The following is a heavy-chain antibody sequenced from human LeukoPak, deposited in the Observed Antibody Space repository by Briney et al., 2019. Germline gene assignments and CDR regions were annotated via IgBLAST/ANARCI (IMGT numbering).Heavy chain of an antibody. J-gene: IGHJ2*01. Sequence: LRLSFAASGLGFSSYAMSWVHQYPGKGLELVSAISGSGGSTYYADSVKGRFTISRDNSKNTLYLQMNSLRAEDTAVYYCAQQQLDDWYFDLWGRGTLVTVSS. D-gene: IGHD6-13*01. CDR2: ISGSGGST. CDR1: GLGFSSYA. V-gene: IGHV3-23*01. CDR3: AQQQLDDWYFDL.